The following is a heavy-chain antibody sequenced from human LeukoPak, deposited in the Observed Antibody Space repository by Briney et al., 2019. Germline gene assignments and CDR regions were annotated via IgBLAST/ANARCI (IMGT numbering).Heavy chain of an antibody. CDR3: ARDLGGQAGTVDY. Sequence: ASVKVPCKASGYTFTSYGISWVRQAPGQGLEWMGWINPNSGGTNYAQKFQGRVTMTRDTSISTAYMELSRLRSDDTAVYYCARDLGGQAGTVDYWGQGTLVTASS. CDR2: INPNSGGT. J-gene: IGHJ4*02. CDR1: GYTFTSYG. D-gene: IGHD6-13*01. V-gene: IGHV1-2*02.